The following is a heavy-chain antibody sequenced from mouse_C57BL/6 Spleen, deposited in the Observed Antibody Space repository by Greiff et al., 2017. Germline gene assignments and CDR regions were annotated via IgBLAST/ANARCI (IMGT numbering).Heavy chain of an antibody. D-gene: IGHD1-1*01. CDR3: ARKLRGYYAMDY. CDR1: GFTFSDYG. CDR2: ISSGSSTI. V-gene: IGHV5-17*01. J-gene: IGHJ4*01. Sequence: EVKLVESGGGLVKPGGSLKLSCAASGFTFSDYGMHWVRQAPEKGLEWVAYISSGSSTIYYADTVKGRFTISRDNAKNTLFLQMTSLRSEDTAMDYCARKLRGYYAMDYWGQGTSVTVSS.